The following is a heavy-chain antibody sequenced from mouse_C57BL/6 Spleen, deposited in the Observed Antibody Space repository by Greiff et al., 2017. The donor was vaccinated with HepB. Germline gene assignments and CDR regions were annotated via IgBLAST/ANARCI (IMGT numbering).Heavy chain of an antibody. CDR3: TRRGVYYGSLYAMDY. D-gene: IGHD2-1*01. CDR2: IDPETGGT. CDR1: GYTFTDYD. J-gene: IGHJ4*01. Sequence: VQLQQSGAELVRPGASVTLSCKASGYTFTDYDMHWVKQTPVHGLEWIGAIDPETGGTAYNQKFKGKAILTADKSSSTAYMELRSLTSEDSAVYYCTRRGVYYGSLYAMDYWGQGTSVTVSS. V-gene: IGHV1-15*01.